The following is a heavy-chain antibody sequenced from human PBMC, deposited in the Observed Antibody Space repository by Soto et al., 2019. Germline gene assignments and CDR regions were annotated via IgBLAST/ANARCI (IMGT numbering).Heavy chain of an antibody. CDR2: IYYTGTT. J-gene: IGHJ6*02. CDR1: GGSVSGYY. D-gene: IGHD1-1*01. V-gene: IGHV4-59*08. CDR3: ARHPTIARFENGLDV. Sequence: SETLSITCTVYGGSVSGYYWSWIRQPPGKGMEWIGYIYYTGTTIYSPSLDRRVTLSVDTAKDQVSLTLTSVTPADTAVYYCARHPTIARFENGLDVWGQGTMVT.